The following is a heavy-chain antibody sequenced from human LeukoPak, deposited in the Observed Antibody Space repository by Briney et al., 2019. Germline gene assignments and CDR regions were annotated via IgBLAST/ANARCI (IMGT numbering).Heavy chain of an antibody. V-gene: IGHV3-33*01. CDR2: IWFDGSKR. CDR1: GFTFSTYG. CDR3: ARCTGGSCVFDY. D-gene: IGHD2-8*02. J-gene: IGHJ4*02. Sequence: PGGSLRLSCAASGFTFSTYGMYWVRQAPGKGLEWVALIWFDGSKRYYGDSLKGRFTVSRDNSKNTLYLQVDSLRAEDTAVYYCARCTGGSCVFDYWGQGTLVTVSS.